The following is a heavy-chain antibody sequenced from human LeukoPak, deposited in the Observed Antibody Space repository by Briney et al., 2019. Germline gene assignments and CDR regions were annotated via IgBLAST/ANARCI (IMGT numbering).Heavy chain of an antibody. CDR2: IYYSGST. D-gene: IGHD4-17*01. CDR1: GGSISSYY. Sequence: SETLSLTCTVSGGSISSYYWSWIRQPPGKGLEWIGYIYYSGSTNYNPSLKSRVTISVDTSKNQFSLKLSSVTAADTAVYYCARVVGTVTTAFDYWGQGTLVTVSS. J-gene: IGHJ4*02. CDR3: ARVVGTVTTAFDY. V-gene: IGHV4-59*08.